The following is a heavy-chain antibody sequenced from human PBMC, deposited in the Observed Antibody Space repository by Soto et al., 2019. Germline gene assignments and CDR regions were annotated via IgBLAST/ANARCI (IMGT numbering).Heavy chain of an antibody. J-gene: IGHJ3*01. D-gene: IGHD3-10*01. CDR3: ARESLKTLVSGAFDV. CDR2: VKSDGSRI. CDR1: GFNLESHW. V-gene: IGHV3-74*01. Sequence: EVQLVESGGGLVQPGGSLRLACVASGFNLESHWRHWVRQGPGKGLAWVSRVKSDGSRIRYGDFVRGRFTISRDNAKNTLFLQMDSLTADDTGVYFCARESLKTLVSGAFDVWGQGTAVVVSS.